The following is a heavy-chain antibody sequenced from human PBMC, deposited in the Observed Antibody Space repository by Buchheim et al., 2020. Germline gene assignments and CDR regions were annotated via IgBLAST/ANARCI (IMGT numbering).Heavy chain of an antibody. CDR3: LPECGSCDY. D-gene: IGHD2-15*01. V-gene: IGHV3-48*01. Sequence: EVQLVESGGGLVQPGESLRLSCAASGFTFSSYSMNWVRQAPGKGLEWVSYISSSSSTIYYADSVKGRFTISRDNAKKSLYLQMNSLRGEDTAVYYCLPECGSCDYWGQGTL. CDR2: ISSSSSTI. J-gene: IGHJ4*02. CDR1: GFTFSSYS.